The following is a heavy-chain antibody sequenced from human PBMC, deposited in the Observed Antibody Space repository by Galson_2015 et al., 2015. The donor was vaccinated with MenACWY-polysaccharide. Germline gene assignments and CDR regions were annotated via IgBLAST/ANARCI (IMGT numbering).Heavy chain of an antibody. V-gene: IGHV3-30*18. D-gene: IGHD3-22*01. Sequence: KGLEWVAVISYDGSNKFYADSVKGRFTISRDNSRNTLYLQLNTLRAEDTAIYSCAKDVDHFDSSGLDSWGQGTLVTVSS. CDR3: AKDVDHFDSSGLDS. J-gene: IGHJ4*02. CDR2: ISYDGSNK.